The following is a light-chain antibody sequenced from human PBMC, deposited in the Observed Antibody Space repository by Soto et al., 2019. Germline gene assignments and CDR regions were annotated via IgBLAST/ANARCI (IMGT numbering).Light chain of an antibody. V-gene: IGLV1-44*01. CDR2: TNN. J-gene: IGLJ1*01. CDR1: SSNIGSNT. CDR3: AAWDDSFNGNV. Sequence: QSVLTQPPSASGIPGQRVTISCSGSSSNIGSNTVNWYQQLPGTAPKLLIYTNNQRPSGVPDRFSGSKSGTSASLAISGLQSEDEADYYCAAWDDSFNGNVFGTGTKVTVL.